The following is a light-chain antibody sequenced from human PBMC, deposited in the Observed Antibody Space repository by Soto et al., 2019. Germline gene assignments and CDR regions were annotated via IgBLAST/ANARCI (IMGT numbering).Light chain of an antibody. J-gene: IGLJ2*01. CDR3: CSYEGPSTVL. Sequence: QSALTQPASVSGSPGQSITISCTGTTSDVGNYNLVSWYQQHPGKAPKLMIYEGSKRPSGISNRFSGSKSGNTASLTISGLQAEDEADYYCCSYEGPSTVLFGGGTKLTVL. CDR1: TSDVGNYNL. V-gene: IGLV2-23*01. CDR2: EGS.